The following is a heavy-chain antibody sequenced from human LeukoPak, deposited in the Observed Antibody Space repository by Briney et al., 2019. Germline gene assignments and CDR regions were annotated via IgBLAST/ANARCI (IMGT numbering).Heavy chain of an antibody. Sequence: SETLSLTCTVSGGSISSSSYYWGWIRQPPGKGLEWIGSIYYSGSTYYNPSLKSRVTISVDTSKNQFSLKLSSVTAADTAVYYCARRRDYYDSSGYYFPHFDYWGQGTLVTVSS. D-gene: IGHD3-22*01. CDR3: ARRRDYYDSSGYYFPHFDY. J-gene: IGHJ4*02. CDR1: GGSISSSSYY. CDR2: IYYSGST. V-gene: IGHV4-39*07.